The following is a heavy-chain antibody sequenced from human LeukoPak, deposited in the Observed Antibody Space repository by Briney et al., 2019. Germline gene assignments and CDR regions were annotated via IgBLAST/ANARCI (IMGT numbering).Heavy chain of an antibody. V-gene: IGHV3-21*01. J-gene: IGHJ4*02. CDR3: ARDRHDYGDPFDY. Sequence: PGGSLRLSCAASGFTFSSYNMNWVRQAPGKGLEWVSSISSSSSYIYYADSVKGRFTISRDNAKNSLYLQMNSLRAEDTAVYYCARDRHDYGDPFDYWGQGTLVTVSS. D-gene: IGHD4-17*01. CDR2: ISSSSSYI. CDR1: GFTFSSYN.